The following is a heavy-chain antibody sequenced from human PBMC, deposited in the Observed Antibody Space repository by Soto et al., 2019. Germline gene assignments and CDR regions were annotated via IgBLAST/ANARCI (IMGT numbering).Heavy chain of an antibody. CDR2: TSGGGGSA. V-gene: IGHV3-23*01. D-gene: IGHD3-16*02. Sequence: VGSLRLSCAASGLIFSAYAMSWVRQAPGKGLEWVSSTSGGGGSAYYADSVKGRFTISRDNSKNMLYLQMDSLRAEDTAVYFCTKLDRLRLGALSLAPFDSWGQRTLVTVSS. CDR3: TKLDRLRLGALSLAPFDS. CDR1: GLIFSAYA. J-gene: IGHJ4*02.